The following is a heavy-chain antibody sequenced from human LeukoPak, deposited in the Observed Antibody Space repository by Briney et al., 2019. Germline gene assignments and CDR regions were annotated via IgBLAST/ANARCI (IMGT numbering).Heavy chain of an antibody. V-gene: IGHV3-7*01. J-gene: IGHJ3*01. D-gene: IGHD7-27*01. CDR1: GFMFSNFW. Sequence: GESLRLSCVGSGFMFSNFWMTWVRQAPEKGREWVANINEDGSEKHYVDSMKGRFTISRDNAKNSLYLQMNSLSAEDTAVYYCASEINWGSGAFDVWGQGTMVTVSS. CDR3: ASEINWGSGAFDV. CDR2: INEDGSEK.